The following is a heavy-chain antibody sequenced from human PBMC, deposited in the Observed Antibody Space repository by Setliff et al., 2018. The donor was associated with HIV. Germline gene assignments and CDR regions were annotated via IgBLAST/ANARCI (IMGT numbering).Heavy chain of an antibody. CDR3: VRDQLRVPERWDFDF. D-gene: IGHD1-26*01. CDR2: ISATGTPV. J-gene: IGHJ4*02. Sequence: GGSLRLSCAASGFVFTDHSLHWVRQAPGEGLEWISYISATGTPVSYADSVRGRFIISRDSVRNELYLQMKRLRVEDTALYYCVRDQLRVPERWDFDFWGQGTLVTV. V-gene: IGHV3-48*01. CDR1: GFVFTDHS.